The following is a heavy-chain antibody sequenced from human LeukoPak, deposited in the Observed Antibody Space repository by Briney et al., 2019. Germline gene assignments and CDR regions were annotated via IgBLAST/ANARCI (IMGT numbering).Heavy chain of an antibody. CDR1: GYTFTSYG. Sequence: ASVKVSCKASGYTFTSYGISWVRQAPGQGLEWMGWISAYNGNTNYAQKFQGRVTMTRDTSTSTVYMELSSLRSEDTAVYYCARLTLTPGAFDIWGQGTMVTVSS. V-gene: IGHV1-18*01. CDR2: ISAYNGNT. D-gene: IGHD3-10*01. CDR3: ARLTLTPGAFDI. J-gene: IGHJ3*02.